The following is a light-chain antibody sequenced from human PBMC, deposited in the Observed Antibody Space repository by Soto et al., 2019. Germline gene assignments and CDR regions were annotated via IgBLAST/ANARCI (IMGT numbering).Light chain of an antibody. J-gene: IGKJ4*01. Sequence: DIQINQSTSTLSASGRDRVTITCRASQSISTWLAWYQQKPGKAPNLLIYKASTLESGVPSRFSGTGSGTEFTLTISSLQPDDFATYYCHQFSFSHTFGGGNKVEIK. V-gene: IGKV1-5*03. CDR2: KAS. CDR1: QSISTW. CDR3: HQFSFSHT.